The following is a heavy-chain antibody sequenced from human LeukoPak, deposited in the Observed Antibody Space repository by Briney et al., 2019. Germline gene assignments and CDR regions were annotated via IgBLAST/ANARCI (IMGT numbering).Heavy chain of an antibody. Sequence: GGSLKLSCAASGFPFDDYAMHWVRPAPGKGLEWVSGVSWNSGSISYADSVKGRFTISRDNAKNSLYLQMNSLRAEDTALYYCAKEYGSGSYYTYFDYWGQGTLVTVSS. CDR2: VSWNSGSI. J-gene: IGHJ4*02. D-gene: IGHD3-10*01. V-gene: IGHV3-9*01. CDR1: GFPFDDYA. CDR3: AKEYGSGSYYTYFDY.